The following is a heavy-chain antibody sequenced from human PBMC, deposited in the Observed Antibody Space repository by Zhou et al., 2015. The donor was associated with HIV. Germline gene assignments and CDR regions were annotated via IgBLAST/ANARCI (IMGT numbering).Heavy chain of an antibody. V-gene: IGHV3-30*04. CDR2: VSYDGRKK. CDR3: ARLGGSSWYGYYYMDV. D-gene: IGHD6-13*01. CDR1: GFSFSYYA. J-gene: IGHJ6*03. Sequence: QVHLVESGGRVVQPGRSLTLSCAASGFSFSYYAMHWVRQAPGKGLEWVAVVSYDGRKKFYADSVRGRFSISRDNSESTLYLQMNSLRAEDTAVYYCARLGGSSWYGYYYMDVWGKGTTVTVSS.